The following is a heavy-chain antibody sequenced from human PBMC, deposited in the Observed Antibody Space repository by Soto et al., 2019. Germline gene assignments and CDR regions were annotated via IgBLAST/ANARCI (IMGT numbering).Heavy chain of an antibody. Sequence: EVQLLESGGGLVQPGGSLRLSCAASGFTFSSYAMSWVRQAPGKGLEWVSTISGSGGSTYYADSVKGRFTISRDNSNNTLYLQMNSLRAEDTAVYYCARRTSGWYLDYWGQGTLVTVSS. V-gene: IGHV3-23*01. CDR1: GFTFSSYA. CDR3: ARRTSGWYLDY. D-gene: IGHD6-19*01. J-gene: IGHJ4*02. CDR2: ISGSGGST.